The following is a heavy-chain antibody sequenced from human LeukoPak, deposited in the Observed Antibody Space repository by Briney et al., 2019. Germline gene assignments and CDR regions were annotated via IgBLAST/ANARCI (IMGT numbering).Heavy chain of an antibody. CDR2: INHSGST. CDR3: ARGWIQLWYPSLSYYMDV. CDR1: GGSFSGYY. J-gene: IGHJ6*03. Sequence: SETLSLTCAVYGGSFSGYYWSWIRQPPGKGLEWIGEINHSGSTNYNPSLKSRVTMSVDTSKNQFSLKLSSVTAADTAVYYCARGWIQLWYPSLSYYMDVWGKGTTVTVSS. D-gene: IGHD5-18*01. V-gene: IGHV4-34*01.